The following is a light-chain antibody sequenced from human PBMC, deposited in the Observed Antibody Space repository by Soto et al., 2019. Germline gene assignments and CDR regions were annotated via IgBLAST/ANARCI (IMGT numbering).Light chain of an antibody. CDR3: MQALQTLNT. CDR2: LGS. V-gene: IGKV2-28*01. Sequence: DIVMTQSPLSLPVTPGEPVSISCRSSQSLLHSNGYNYLDWYLQKPGQSAQLLIYLGSNRASGVPDRFSGSGSGTDFAPKISRVEAEDVGVDYCMQALQTLNTFGQGTNLEIK. J-gene: IGKJ2*01. CDR1: QSLLHSNGYNY.